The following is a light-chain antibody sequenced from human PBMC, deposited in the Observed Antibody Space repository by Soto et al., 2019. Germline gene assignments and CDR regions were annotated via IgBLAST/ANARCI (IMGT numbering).Light chain of an antibody. J-gene: IGKJ4*01. Sequence: EIVLTQSPATLSLSPGERATLSCRASQSVTSSLAWFQQKPGQAPRLLIYDVSARATGIPARFSGSGSGTDFTLTISSLEPEDFAVYYCQQRSSWPTFGGGTKVDI. CDR1: QSVTSS. CDR2: DVS. CDR3: QQRSSWPT. V-gene: IGKV3-11*01.